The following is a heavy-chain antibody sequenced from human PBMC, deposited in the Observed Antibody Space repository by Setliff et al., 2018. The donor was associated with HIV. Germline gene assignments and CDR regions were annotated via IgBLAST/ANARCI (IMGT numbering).Heavy chain of an antibody. V-gene: IGHV1-69-2*01. D-gene: IGHD2-21*01. J-gene: IGHJ6*03. CDR1: GYTFTDYY. Sequence: GASVKVSCKASGYTFTDYYMHWVQQAPAKGLEWMGRVDPKNGDTIYAEKLRGRVTITADTSTDTAYMELGSLRSEDTAVYYCARLSIPAYYYMDVWGKGTTVTVSS. CDR3: ARLSIPAYYYMDV. CDR2: VDPKNGDT.